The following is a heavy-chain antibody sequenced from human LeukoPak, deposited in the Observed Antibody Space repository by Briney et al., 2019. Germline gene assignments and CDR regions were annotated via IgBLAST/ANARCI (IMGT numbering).Heavy chain of an antibody. Sequence: PGGSLILSCAASGFTFSSYGMHWVRQAPGKGLEWVAFIRYDGSNKYYADSVKGRFTISRDNSKNTLYLQMNSLRAEDTAVYYCAKDQDGYNTFDYWGQGTLVTVSS. V-gene: IGHV3-30*02. J-gene: IGHJ4*02. CDR1: GFTFSSYG. CDR2: IRYDGSNK. D-gene: IGHD5-24*01. CDR3: AKDQDGYNTFDY.